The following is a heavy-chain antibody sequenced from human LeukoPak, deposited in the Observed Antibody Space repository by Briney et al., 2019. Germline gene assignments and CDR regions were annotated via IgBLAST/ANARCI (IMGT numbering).Heavy chain of an antibody. CDR1: GFTVSSNY. Sequence: PGGSLRLSCAASGFTVSSNYMSWVRQAPGKGLEWVSVIYSGGSTYYADSVKGRFTISRDNSKNTLYLQMNSLRAEDTAVYYCARDGLRGYSGYDLVYWGQGTLVTVSS. CDR2: IYSGGST. J-gene: IGHJ4*02. CDR3: ARDGLRGYSGYDLVY. D-gene: IGHD5-12*01. V-gene: IGHV3-66*01.